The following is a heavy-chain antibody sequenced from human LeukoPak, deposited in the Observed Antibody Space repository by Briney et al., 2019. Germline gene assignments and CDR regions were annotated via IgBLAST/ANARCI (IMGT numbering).Heavy chain of an antibody. J-gene: IGHJ4*02. Sequence: PSETLSLTCAVYGGSFSGYYWSWIRQPPGKGLEWIGEINHSGSTNYNPSLKSRVTISVDTSKNQFSLKLSSVTAADTAVYYCAREIPARPGGAGIDYWGQGTLVTVSS. CDR1: GGSFSGYY. V-gene: IGHV4-34*01. CDR2: INHSGST. D-gene: IGHD6-19*01. CDR3: AREIPARPGGAGIDY.